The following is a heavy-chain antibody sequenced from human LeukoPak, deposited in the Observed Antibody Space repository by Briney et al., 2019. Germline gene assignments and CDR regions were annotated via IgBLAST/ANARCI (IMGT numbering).Heavy chain of an antibody. Sequence: SETLSLTCTVPGGSISSYYWSWIRQPAGKGLEWIGRIYTSGSTNYNPSLKSRVTMSVDTSKNQFSLKLSSVTAADTAVYYCARAPGYYDSSGYSYYFDYWGQGTLVTVSS. CDR1: GGSISSYY. V-gene: IGHV4-4*07. J-gene: IGHJ4*02. D-gene: IGHD3-22*01. CDR3: ARAPGYYDSSGYSYYFDY. CDR2: IYTSGST.